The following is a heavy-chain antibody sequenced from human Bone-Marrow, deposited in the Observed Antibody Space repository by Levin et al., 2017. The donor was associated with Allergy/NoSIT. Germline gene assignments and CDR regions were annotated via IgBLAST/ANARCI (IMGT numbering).Heavy chain of an antibody. J-gene: IGHJ4*02. CDR2: INPKRGDT. V-gene: IGHV1-2*02. D-gene: IGHD1-26*01. CDR3: ARGGSGSNDY. CDR1: GYTFSNYY. Sequence: GGSLRLSCTISGYTFSNYYIHWVRQAPGQGLEWMGWINPKRGDTNFAQKFHGRVVLSRNTSISTAYMELGSPRSDDTALYYCARGGSGSNDYWGQGTLVTVSS.